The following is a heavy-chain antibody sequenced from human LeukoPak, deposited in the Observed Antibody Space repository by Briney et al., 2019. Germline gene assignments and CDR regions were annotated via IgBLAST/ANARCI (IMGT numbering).Heavy chain of an antibody. CDR1: GYTFTSYD. J-gene: IGHJ3*02. V-gene: IGHV1-8*01. CDR2: MNPNSGNP. D-gene: IGHD3-22*01. CDR3: ASLMYYYDSSGYYYDGVFDI. Sequence: GASVKVSCKASGYTFTSYDINWVRQATGQGLEWMGWMNPNSGNPGYAQKFQGRVTMTRNTSISQAYMELRSLRSEDTAVYYCASLMYYYDSSGYYYDGVFDIWGQGTMVTVSS.